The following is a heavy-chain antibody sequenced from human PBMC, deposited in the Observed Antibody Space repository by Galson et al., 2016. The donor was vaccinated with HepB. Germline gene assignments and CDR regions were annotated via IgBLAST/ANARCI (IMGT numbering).Heavy chain of an antibody. CDR2: IYHSGST. V-gene: IGHV4-31*03. Sequence: TLSLTCTVSGDSISNDGNYWSWTRQHPGKGLEFIGYIYHSGSTYYNPSLRSRVTISVDTSENQFSLKLSSVTAADTAVYYYARYFDHWGQGTVVTVSS. J-gene: IGHJ4*02. CDR1: GDSISNDGNY. CDR3: ARYFDH.